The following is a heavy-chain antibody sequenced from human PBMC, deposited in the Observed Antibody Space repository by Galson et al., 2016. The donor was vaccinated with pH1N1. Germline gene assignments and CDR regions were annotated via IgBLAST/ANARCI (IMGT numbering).Heavy chain of an antibody. D-gene: IGHD4-17*01. CDR1: GGSISSGSYY. CDR2: IYTSGST. CDR3: AREGRGDYVTWFDS. J-gene: IGHJ5*01. Sequence: TLSLTCTVSGGSISSGSYYWSWIRQPAGKGLEWIGYIYTSGSTNYNPSLKSRVTISVDTSKNQFSLKLSSVTAADTAVYYCAREGRGDYVTWFDSWGQGTLVTVSS. V-gene: IGHV4-61*09.